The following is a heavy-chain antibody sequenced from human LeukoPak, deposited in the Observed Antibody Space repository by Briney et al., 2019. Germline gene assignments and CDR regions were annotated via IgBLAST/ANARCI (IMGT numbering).Heavy chain of an antibody. CDR2: ISSRGDST. D-gene: IGHD1-26*01. Sequence: GGSMRLSCAASGFTFSYSYMNWIRQAPGNGPEWVSSISSRGDSTNYADSVKGRLTISRDNAKNSLYLQTNSLRAEDTAVYYCARESSGTYYLKQWGQGTLVTVYS. V-gene: IGHV3-11*05. CDR3: ARESSGTYYLKQ. J-gene: IGHJ4*02. CDR1: GFTFSYSY.